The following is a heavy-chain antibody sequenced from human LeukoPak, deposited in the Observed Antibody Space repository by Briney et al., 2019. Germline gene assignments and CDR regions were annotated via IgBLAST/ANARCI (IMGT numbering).Heavy chain of an antibody. Sequence: PSETLSLTCTVSGGSISSYYWSWIRQPPGKGLEWIGYIYHSGSTKYNPSLKSRVTISVDTSKNQFSLKLSSVTAADTAVYYCARSIRGYSSGWYYFDYWGQGTLITVSS. J-gene: IGHJ4*02. D-gene: IGHD6-19*01. V-gene: IGHV4-59*12. CDR2: IYHSGST. CDR1: GGSISSYY. CDR3: ARSIRGYSSGWYYFDY.